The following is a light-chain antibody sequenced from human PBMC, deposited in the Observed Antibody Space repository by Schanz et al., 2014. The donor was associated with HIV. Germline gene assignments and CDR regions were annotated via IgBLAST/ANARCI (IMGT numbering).Light chain of an antibody. Sequence: QSALTQPASVSGSPGQSITISCTGTSSDVGSYNLVSWYQQHPGKAPKLMIYEVSKRPSGVPDRFSGSKSGNSASLAISGLRSEDEAHYYCATWDDSLSGVFGGGTKLTVL. J-gene: IGLJ3*02. CDR3: ATWDDSLSGV. CDR1: SSDVGSYNL. V-gene: IGLV2-14*02. CDR2: EVS.